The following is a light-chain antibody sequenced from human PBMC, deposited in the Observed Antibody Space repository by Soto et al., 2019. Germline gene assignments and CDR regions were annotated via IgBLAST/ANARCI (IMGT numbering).Light chain of an antibody. J-gene: IGKJ1*01. CDR1: QILLHSNGYNY. CDR2: LNS. CDR3: MQALQTPST. Sequence: DIVVTQSPLSLPVTPVDPASISFRSSQILLHSNGYNYLHWYLQKPGQSPQLLIYLNSNRASGVPDRFSGSGSGTDFTLKISRVEAEDVGVYYCMQALQTPSTFGQGTKVDIK. V-gene: IGKV2-28*01.